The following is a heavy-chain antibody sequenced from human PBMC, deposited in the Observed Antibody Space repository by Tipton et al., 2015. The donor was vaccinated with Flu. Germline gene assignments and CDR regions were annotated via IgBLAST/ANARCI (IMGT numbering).Heavy chain of an antibody. V-gene: IGHV4-39*07. Sequence: TLSLTCTVSGGSISSSSYYWGWIRQPPGKGLEWIGSIYYSGSTYYNPSLKSRVTISVDTSKNQFSLKLSSVTAADTAVYYCARDPTADSVLTAIVYYYYGMEVWDQGP. CDR1: GGSISSSSYY. CDR2: IYYSGST. J-gene: IGHJ6*02. CDR3: ARDPTADSVLTAIVYYYYGMEV. D-gene: IGHD2-21*02.